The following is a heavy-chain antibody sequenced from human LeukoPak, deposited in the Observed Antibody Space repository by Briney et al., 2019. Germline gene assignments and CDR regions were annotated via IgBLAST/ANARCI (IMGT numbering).Heavy chain of an antibody. CDR1: GGSFSGYY. CDR3: ARSRNCTNGVCYTKWFDP. CDR2: INHSGST. V-gene: IGHV4-34*01. J-gene: IGHJ5*02. Sequence: SETLSFTCAVYGGSFSGYYWSWIRQPPGKGLEWIGEINHSGSTNYNPSLKSRVTISVDTSKNQFSLKLSSVTAADTAVYYCARSRNCTNGVCYTKWFDPWGQGTLVTVSS. D-gene: IGHD2-8*01.